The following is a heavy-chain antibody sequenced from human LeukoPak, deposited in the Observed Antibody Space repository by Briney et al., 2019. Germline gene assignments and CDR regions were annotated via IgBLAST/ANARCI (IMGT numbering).Heavy chain of an antibody. CDR3: ARTNQPFDY. D-gene: IGHD2-2*01. J-gene: IGHJ4*02. CDR1: GGSISSGSYY. Sequence: PSQTLSLTCTVSGGSISSGSYYWSWIRQPAGKGLEWIGRIYTSGSTNYNPSLKSRVTISVDTSKNQFSLKLSSVTAADTAMYYCARTNQPFDYWGQGTLVTVSS. V-gene: IGHV4-61*02. CDR2: IYTSGST.